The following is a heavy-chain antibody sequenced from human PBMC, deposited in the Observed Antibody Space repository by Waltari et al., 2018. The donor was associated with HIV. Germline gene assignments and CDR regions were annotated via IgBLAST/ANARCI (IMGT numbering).Heavy chain of an antibody. D-gene: IGHD6-6*01. CDR2: INPKSGGT. J-gene: IGHJ6*02. CDR3: ARERGKIIAARPEGYYYYGMDV. Sequence: QVHLVQSGAEVKKPGASVKVSCKAAGYTFTGYYIHWLRKDPGQGLEWMGWINPKSGGTKAAQKFQGRVTMTRDTSISTAYMELSRLKSDDTAVFYCARERGKIIAARPEGYYYYGMDVWGQGTTVTVS. V-gene: IGHV1-2*02. CDR1: GYTFTGYY.